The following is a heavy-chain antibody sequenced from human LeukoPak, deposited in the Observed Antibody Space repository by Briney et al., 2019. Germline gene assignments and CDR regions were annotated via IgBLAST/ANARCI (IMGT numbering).Heavy chain of an antibody. Sequence: ASVKVSCKASGYTFTSYDINWARQPTGQGLEWMGWTNPNSGYTGYAQKFQGRVTMTRNTSISTAYMELSSLRSEDTAVYYCARRWDSSGYYEDYFDYWGQGTLVTVSS. J-gene: IGHJ4*02. V-gene: IGHV1-8*01. D-gene: IGHD3-22*01. CDR2: TNPNSGYT. CDR1: GYTFTSYD. CDR3: ARRWDSSGYYEDYFDY.